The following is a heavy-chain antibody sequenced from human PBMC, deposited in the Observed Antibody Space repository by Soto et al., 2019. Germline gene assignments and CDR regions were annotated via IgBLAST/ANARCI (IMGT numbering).Heavy chain of an antibody. Sequence: GGSLRLSCAASGFTFRSYAMSWVRQTQGKGLEWVSSISSTSTYTHYADSVKGRFTISRDNANNSLFLQMNSLRAEDTAIYYCSRDLGLAVNYWGQGALVTVSS. CDR3: SRDLGLAVNY. D-gene: IGHD3-9*01. CDR1: GFTFRSYA. CDR2: ISSTSTYT. J-gene: IGHJ4*02. V-gene: IGHV3-21*01.